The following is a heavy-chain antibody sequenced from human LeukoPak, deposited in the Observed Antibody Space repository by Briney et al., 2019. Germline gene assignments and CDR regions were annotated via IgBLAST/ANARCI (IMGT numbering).Heavy chain of an antibody. CDR3: AGGGFTDAFDI. J-gene: IGHJ3*02. V-gene: IGHV3-48*03. Sequence: AGGSLRLSCAASGFTFSSYEMNWVRQAPGKGLEWVSYISSSGSTIYYADSVKGRFTISRDNAKNSLYLQMNSLRAEDTAVSYCAGGGFTDAFDIWGQGTMVTVSS. CDR2: ISSSGSTI. CDR1: GFTFSSYE. D-gene: IGHD3-16*01.